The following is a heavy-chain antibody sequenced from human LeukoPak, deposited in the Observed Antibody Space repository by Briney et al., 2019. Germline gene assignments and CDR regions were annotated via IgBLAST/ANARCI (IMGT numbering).Heavy chain of an antibody. J-gene: IGHJ3*02. CDR2: ISAYNGKT. Sequence: ASVRVSCKASGYTFTNYGISWVRQAPGQGLEWMGWISAYNGKTNYAQNLQGRVTVTTDTSTSTAYMHLRSLRSDDTAVYYCARDRRPAAWKAFDIWGQGTMVTVSS. V-gene: IGHV1-18*01. D-gene: IGHD6-13*01. CDR1: GYTFTNYG. CDR3: ARDRRPAAWKAFDI.